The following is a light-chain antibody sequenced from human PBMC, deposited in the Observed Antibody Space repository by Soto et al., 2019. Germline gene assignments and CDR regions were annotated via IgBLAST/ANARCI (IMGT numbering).Light chain of an antibody. V-gene: IGKV3-11*01. CDR3: QQRVDWPLT. CDR2: DSS. Sequence: ETVLTQSPATLSLSPGERATLSCRASENVNTYLAWFQQKSGQAPRLLIYDSSHRATDTPDRFSGSGSGTDFTLTISRVEPEDFATYYCQQRVDWPLTFGGGTRVQI. J-gene: IGKJ4*01. CDR1: ENVNTY.